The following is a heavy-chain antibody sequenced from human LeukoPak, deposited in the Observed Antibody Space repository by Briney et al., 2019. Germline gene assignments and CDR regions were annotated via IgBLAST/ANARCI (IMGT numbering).Heavy chain of an antibody. CDR1: GFTFSSYW. CDR2: INNDGSST. D-gene: IGHD1-1*01. J-gene: IGHJ4*02. V-gene: IGHV3-74*01. CDR3: ARNWNLDY. Sequence: GGSLRLSCAASGFTFSSYWMHWVRQAPGKGLVWVSRINNDGSSTSYADSVKGRFTISRDNAKNTLYLQMNSLRAEDTAVYYCARNWNLDYWGQGTLVTVSS.